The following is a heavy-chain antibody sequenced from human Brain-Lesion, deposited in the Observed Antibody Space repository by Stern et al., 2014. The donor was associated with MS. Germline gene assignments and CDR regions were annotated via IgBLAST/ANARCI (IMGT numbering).Heavy chain of an antibody. CDR2: ISYDGSNK. Sequence: VQLEEPGGGVVQPGRPLRLSCAASGFTFSSFGMHWVRQAPGKGLQWVAVISYDGSNKYYADSVKVRFTISRDNSKNTLYMQMNSLRAEDTAVYYCAKDRQWLTYFFDYWGQGSLVTVSS. CDR3: AKDRQWLTYFFDY. J-gene: IGHJ4*02. V-gene: IGHV3-30*18. D-gene: IGHD3-22*01. CDR1: GFTFSSFG.